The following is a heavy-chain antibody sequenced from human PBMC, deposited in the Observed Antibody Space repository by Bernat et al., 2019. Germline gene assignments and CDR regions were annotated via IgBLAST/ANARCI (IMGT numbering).Heavy chain of an antibody. CDR1: GGTFSSYA. J-gene: IGHJ6*02. D-gene: IGHD2-15*01. CDR2: IIPIFGTA. Sequence: QVQLVQSGAEVKKPGSSVKVSCKASGGTFSSYAISWVRQAPGQGLEWMGGIIPIFGTANYAQKFQGRVTITADESTSTAYMELSSLRSEDTAVYYCVRAVVVASGSPRYYYYGMDVWGQGTTVTVSS. CDR3: VRAVVVASGSPRYYYYGMDV. V-gene: IGHV1-69*12.